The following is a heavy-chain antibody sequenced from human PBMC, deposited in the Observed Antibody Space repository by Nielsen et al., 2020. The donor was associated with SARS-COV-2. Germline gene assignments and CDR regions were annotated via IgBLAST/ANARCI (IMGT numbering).Heavy chain of an antibody. V-gene: IGHV1-18*01. CDR2: ISAYNGNT. CDR3: ARAAIDMRDSGGYPY. Sequence: ASVKVSCKASGYTFTSYGISWVRQAPGQGLEWMGWISAYNGNTNYAQKLQGRVTMTTDTSTSTAYMELRSLRSDDTAVYYCARAAIDMRDSGGYPYWGQGTLVTVSS. D-gene: IGHD3-22*01. CDR1: GYTFTSYG. J-gene: IGHJ4*02.